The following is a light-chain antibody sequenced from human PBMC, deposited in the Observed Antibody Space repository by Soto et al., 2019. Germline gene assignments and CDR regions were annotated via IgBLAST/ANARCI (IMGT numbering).Light chain of an antibody. CDR3: QQYYSIPWT. V-gene: IGKV1-33*01. CDR2: DAS. J-gene: IGKJ1*01. Sequence: DIQMTQSPSSLSASVGDRVTITCQASQDISNYLNWYQQKPGKAPKLLIYDASNLETGVPSRFSGSGSGTDFTLTISSLQAEDVAVYYCQQYYSIPWTFGQGTKVEIK. CDR1: QDISNY.